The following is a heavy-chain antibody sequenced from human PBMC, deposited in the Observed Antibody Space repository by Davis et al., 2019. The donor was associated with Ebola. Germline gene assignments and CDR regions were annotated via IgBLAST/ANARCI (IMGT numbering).Heavy chain of an antibody. Sequence: ESLKISCAASGFTFSSYSMNWVRQAPGKGLEWIGSIYYSGSTYYNPSLKSRVTISVDTSKNQFSLKLSSVTAADTAVYYCARQVAGEGWFDPWGQGTLVTVSS. J-gene: IGHJ5*02. V-gene: IGHV4-39*01. D-gene: IGHD6-19*01. CDR2: IYYSGST. CDR1: GFTFSSYSMN. CDR3: ARQVAGEGWFDP.